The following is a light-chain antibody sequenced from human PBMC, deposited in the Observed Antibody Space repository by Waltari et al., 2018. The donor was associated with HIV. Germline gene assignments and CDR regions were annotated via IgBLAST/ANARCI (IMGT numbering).Light chain of an antibody. CDR1: QSISSN. CDR2: GAS. J-gene: IGKJ1*01. Sequence: EVVLTQSPATLSVSPGERATLSCRASQSISSNLAWYQQNPGQAPRLLIYGASTRATGIPARFSGSGSGTEFTLTISSLQSEDFALYYCQHYNNWPPWTFGQGTKLEIK. V-gene: IGKV3-15*01. CDR3: QHYNNWPPWT.